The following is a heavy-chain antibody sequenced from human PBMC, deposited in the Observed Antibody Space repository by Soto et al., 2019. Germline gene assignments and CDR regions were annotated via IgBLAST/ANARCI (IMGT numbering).Heavy chain of an antibody. CDR3: AGGGGGYSSGAVC. V-gene: IGHV1-69*01. Sequence: QVQLVQSGAEVKKPGSSVQVSCKASGGGNLRDYRTTWVRQSPGPGLEWMVGIIPKLGSANSAQNFQGRVGIAADASTSTVYMELRSLRSEDTAVYDSAGGGGGYSSGAVCWRQGPPITVSS. J-gene: IGHJ4*02. CDR1: GGGNLRDYR. D-gene: IGHD5-12*01. CDR2: IIPKLGSA.